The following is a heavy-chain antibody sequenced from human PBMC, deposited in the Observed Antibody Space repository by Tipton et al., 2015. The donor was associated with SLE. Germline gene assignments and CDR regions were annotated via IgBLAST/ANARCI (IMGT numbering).Heavy chain of an antibody. J-gene: IGHJ4*02. CDR2: ISGSGGST. V-gene: IGHV3-23*01. CDR3: AKALDSSGDY. CDR1: GFTFSDYY. D-gene: IGHD6-19*01. Sequence: SLRLSCAASGFTFSDYYMSWVRQAPGKGLEWVSAISGSGGSTYYADSVKGRFTISRDNSKNTLYLQMNSLRAEDTAVYYCAKALDSSGDYWGQGTLVTVSS.